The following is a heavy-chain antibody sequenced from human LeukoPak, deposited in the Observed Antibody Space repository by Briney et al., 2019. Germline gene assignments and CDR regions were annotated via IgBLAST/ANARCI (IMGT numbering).Heavy chain of an antibody. Sequence: SVKVSCKASGGTFSSYAISWVRQAPGQGLEWMGRIIPILGIANYAQKFQGRVTITADKSTSTAYMELSSLRAEDTAVYYCAKDQESGYDLGGGDYWGQGTLVTVSS. D-gene: IGHD5-12*01. V-gene: IGHV1-69*04. CDR2: IIPILGIA. CDR3: AKDQESGYDLGGGDY. CDR1: GGTFSSYA. J-gene: IGHJ4*02.